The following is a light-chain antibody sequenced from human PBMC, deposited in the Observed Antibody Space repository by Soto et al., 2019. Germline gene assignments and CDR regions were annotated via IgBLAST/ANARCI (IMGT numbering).Light chain of an antibody. J-gene: IGLJ1*01. V-gene: IGLV2-14*01. CDR3: SSSTSSAPLEV. CDR1: SSDVGGYNY. CDR2: EVS. Sequence: QSALTQPASVSGFPGQSITISCTGTSSDVGGYNYVSWYQQHPGKAPKLMIYEVSNRSSGVSDRFSGSKSGNTASLTISGLQAEDEADYYCSSSTSSAPLEVFGTGTKVTGL.